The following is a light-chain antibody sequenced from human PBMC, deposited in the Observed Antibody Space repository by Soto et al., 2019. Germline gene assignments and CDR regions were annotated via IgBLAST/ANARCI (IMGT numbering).Light chain of an antibody. J-gene: IGKJ5*01. V-gene: IGKV3-15*01. CDR1: LTISDN. Sequence: EIVMTQTPAPLSVSPAERATLSCRARLTISDNLVWYQLKPGQAPRLLINGASTRATGIAARFSGSGSVAENFLTISNLPSEEFVVHCFQQSHNWTLITCGQGTRLQIK. CDR3: QQSHNWTLIT. CDR2: GAS.